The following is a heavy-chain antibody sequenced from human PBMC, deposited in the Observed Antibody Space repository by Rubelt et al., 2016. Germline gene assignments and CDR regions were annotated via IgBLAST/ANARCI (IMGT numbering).Heavy chain of an antibody. D-gene: IGHD6-13*01. CDR3: AGDRPYIAALHYFDY. CDR1: GYTFTSYG. J-gene: IGHJ4*02. CDR2: ISAYDGNT. V-gene: IGHV1-18*01. Sequence: QVQLVQSGAEVKKPGASVKVSCKASGYTFTSYGISWVRQAPAQGLEWMGWISAYDGNTYYAQKLQGRVSMTTDTSTSTAYMELRSLRSDDTALYYCAGDRPYIAALHYFDYWGQGTLVTVSS.